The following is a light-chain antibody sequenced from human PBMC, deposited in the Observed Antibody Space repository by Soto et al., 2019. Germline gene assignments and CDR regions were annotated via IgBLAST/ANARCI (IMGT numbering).Light chain of an antibody. CDR3: QQRSSWPLT. CDR2: GAS. CDR1: QSVSSSY. V-gene: IGKV3D-20*02. J-gene: IGKJ4*02. Sequence: EIVLTQSPGTLSLSPGERATLSCRASQSVSSSYLAWYQQKPGQAPMLLIYGASSRATGIPDRFSGSGSGTAFALTISRLEPEDFAVYYCQQRSSWPLTFGGGTKVEIK.